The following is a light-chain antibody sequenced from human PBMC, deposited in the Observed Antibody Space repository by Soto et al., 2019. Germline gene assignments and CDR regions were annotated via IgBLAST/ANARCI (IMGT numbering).Light chain of an antibody. V-gene: IGLV2-14*01. CDR3: TSFTRRNSYV. CDR1: SSDVGASNY. Sequence: QSALTQPDSVSGSPGQSITISCTGTSSDVGASNYVSWYQQNPVKAPKLIIYEVSNRPSGVSTRLSGSKSGNTASLTISGLQAEDEADYYCTSFTRRNSYVFGTGTKVTVL. J-gene: IGLJ1*01. CDR2: EVS.